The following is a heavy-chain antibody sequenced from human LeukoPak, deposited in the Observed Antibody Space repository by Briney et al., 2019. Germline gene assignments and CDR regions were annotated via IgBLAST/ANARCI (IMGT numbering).Heavy chain of an antibody. Sequence: GGSLRLSCAASGFTFDDYAMHWVRQAPGKGLEWVSGISWNSGSIGYADSVKGRFTISRDNSKNTLYLQMNSLRAEDTAVYYCARRDDYNYHYYYMDVWGKGTTVTVSS. J-gene: IGHJ6*03. CDR1: GFTFDDYA. D-gene: IGHD5-24*01. CDR2: ISWNSGSI. CDR3: ARRDDYNYHYYYMDV. V-gene: IGHV3-9*01.